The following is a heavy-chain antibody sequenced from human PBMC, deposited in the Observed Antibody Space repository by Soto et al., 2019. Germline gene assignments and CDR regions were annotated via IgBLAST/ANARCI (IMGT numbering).Heavy chain of an antibody. Sequence: QITLKESGPTVVKPTQTLTLTCTFSGFSLSTSGVGVGWIRQPPGQALEWLALIYWDGEQRLSSSLKNRLTITKDTSRNHVVLKMTDMAPVDTATYYCAHTVPVKWLVSFDCWGQGTLVTVSS. J-gene: IGHJ4*02. D-gene: IGHD6-19*01. V-gene: IGHV2-5*02. CDR3: AHTVPVKWLVSFDC. CDR2: IYWDGEQ. CDR1: GFSLSTSGVG.